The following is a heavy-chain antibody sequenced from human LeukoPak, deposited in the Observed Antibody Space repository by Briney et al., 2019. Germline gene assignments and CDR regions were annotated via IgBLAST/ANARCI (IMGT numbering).Heavy chain of an antibody. CDR3: ARGRGSSLGY. CDR1: GGSFSAYH. CDR2: INHSGST. D-gene: IGHD6-13*01. J-gene: IGHJ4*02. Sequence: SETLSLTCAVSGGSFSAYHWSWIRQPPGKGLEWIGEINHSGSTNYNPSLKSRVTISVDTSKNQFSLKLSSVTAADTAVYYCARGRGSSLGYWGQGTLVTVSS. V-gene: IGHV4-34*01.